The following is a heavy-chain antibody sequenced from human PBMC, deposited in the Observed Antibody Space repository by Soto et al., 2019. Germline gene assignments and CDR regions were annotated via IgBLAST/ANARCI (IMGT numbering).Heavy chain of an antibody. CDR1: GASISADG. J-gene: IGHJ4*02. CDR2: LYSSENT. Sequence: QVQLQESGPGLVKPSETLSLTCTVSGASISADGWSWIRQPAGKGLEWIGRLYSSENTDYNPSFTSRLTMSADTSKNEFSLKLSSVTAADTAVYYCARGPNSSGWYVLDSWGQGTLVTVSS. D-gene: IGHD6-19*01. CDR3: ARGPNSSGWYVLDS. V-gene: IGHV4-4*07.